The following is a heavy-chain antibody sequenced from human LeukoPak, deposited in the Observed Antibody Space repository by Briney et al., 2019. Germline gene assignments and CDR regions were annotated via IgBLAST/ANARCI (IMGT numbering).Heavy chain of an antibody. D-gene: IGHD1-7*01. CDR3: ARGFRTTSVWFDP. Sequence: SQTLSLTCTVSGASFSSGDQYWNWIRQSPGKGLEWIGSIHPSGRLYNNPSLESRVTISIDTSKNQFSLKLSSVTAADTAVYYCARGFRTTSVWFDPWGQGTLVTVSS. J-gene: IGHJ5*02. CDR2: IHPSGRL. CDR1: GASFSSGDQY. V-gene: IGHV4-31*03.